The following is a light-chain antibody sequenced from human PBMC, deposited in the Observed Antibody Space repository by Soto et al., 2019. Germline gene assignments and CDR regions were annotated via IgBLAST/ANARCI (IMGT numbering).Light chain of an antibody. J-gene: IGKJ1*01. CDR2: DAS. Sequence: EVVLTQSPGTLSLSPGERATLSCRASQSVSRTYLAWYQQKPGQAPRLLIYDASSRATGIPDRFSGSGSGTDVLLTISRLEPDDFAVYYCQDYGGSRTFGQGTKVEFK. CDR3: QDYGGSRT. V-gene: IGKV3-20*01. CDR1: QSVSRTY.